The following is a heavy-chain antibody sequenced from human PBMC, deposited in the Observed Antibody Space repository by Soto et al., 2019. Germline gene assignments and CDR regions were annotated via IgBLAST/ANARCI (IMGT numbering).Heavy chain of an antibody. J-gene: IGHJ4*02. CDR2: ISYDGSNK. V-gene: IGHV3-30*18. Sequence: GGSLRLSCAASGFTFSSYGMHWVRQAPGKGLEWVAVISYDGSNKYYADSVKGRFTISRDNSKNTLYLQMNSLRAEDTAVYYCAKDLTYYDFWSGQTWGQGTLVTVSS. D-gene: IGHD3-3*01. CDR3: AKDLTYYDFWSGQT. CDR1: GFTFSSYG.